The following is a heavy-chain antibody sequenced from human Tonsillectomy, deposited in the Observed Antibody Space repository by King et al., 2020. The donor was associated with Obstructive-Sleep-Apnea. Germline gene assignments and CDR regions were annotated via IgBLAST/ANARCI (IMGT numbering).Heavy chain of an antibody. Sequence: VQLQESGPGLVKPSQTLSLTCTVSGGSISSGGHYWSWIRQHPGKGLEWIGYIYYSGSTYYNPSLKSRVTMLVDTSKNQFSLKLSSVTAADTAVYYCARGEETYYSDYWGQGTLVTVSS. V-gene: IGHV4-31*03. CDR3: ARGEETYYSDY. CDR1: GGSISSGGHY. CDR2: IYYSGST. J-gene: IGHJ4*02.